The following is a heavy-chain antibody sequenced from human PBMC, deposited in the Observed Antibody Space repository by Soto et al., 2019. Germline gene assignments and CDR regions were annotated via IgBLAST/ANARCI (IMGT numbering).Heavy chain of an antibody. CDR2: ISPYSGNT. J-gene: IGHJ6*02. D-gene: IGHD3-16*01. Sequence: QVQLVQSGDEVRKPGSSVKVSCKASGYIFVNYGIAWVRQAAGQGLEWMGWISPYSGNTHYGSKVQGRLTMTTDTYTSTAYMDLGSLTSDETAVYYCAMADNYVTPTPQDVWGQGTTVTVSS. CDR1: GYIFVNYG. V-gene: IGHV1-18*01. CDR3: AMADNYVTPTPQDV.